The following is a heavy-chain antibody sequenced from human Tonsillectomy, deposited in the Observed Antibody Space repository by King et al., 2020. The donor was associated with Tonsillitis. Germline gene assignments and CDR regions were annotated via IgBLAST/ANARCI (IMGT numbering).Heavy chain of an antibody. J-gene: IGHJ1*01. CDR3: AKGSWQWLAQYFQH. CDR2: ISGSGGST. CDR1: GFTFSSYA. D-gene: IGHD6-19*01. Sequence: VQLVQSGGGVVQPGGALRLSCAASGFTFSSYAMSWVRQAPGQGLEWGSAISGSGGSTYYADSVKGRLTISRDNSKNTLYLQMNSRRAEDTAVYSCAKGSWQWLAQYFQHWGQGTLVTVSS. V-gene: IGHV3-23*04.